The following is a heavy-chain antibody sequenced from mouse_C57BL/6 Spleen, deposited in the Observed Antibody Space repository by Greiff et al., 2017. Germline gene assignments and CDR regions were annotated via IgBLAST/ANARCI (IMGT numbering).Heavy chain of an antibody. V-gene: IGHV1-81*01. CDR3: SRCNYYRGYVDV. D-gene: IGHD1-1*01. J-gene: IGHJ1*03. CDR2: IYPRSGNT. CDR1: GYTFTSYG. Sequence: QVQLQQSGAELARPGASVKLSCKASGYTFTSYGISWVKQRTGQGLEWIGEIYPRSGNTYYNEKFKGKATLTADKSSSTAYMELRSLTSEDSAVYVCSRCNYYRGYVDVWGTGATVTVSS.